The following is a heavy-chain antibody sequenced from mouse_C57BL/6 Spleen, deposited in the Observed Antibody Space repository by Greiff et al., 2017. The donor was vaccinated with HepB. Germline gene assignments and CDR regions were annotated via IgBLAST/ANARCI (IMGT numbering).Heavy chain of an antibody. J-gene: IGHJ4*01. V-gene: IGHV14-3*01. D-gene: IGHD1-1*01. Sequence: VHVKQSVAELVRPGASVKLSCTASGFNIKNTYMHWVKQRPEQGLEWIGRIDPANGNTKYAPKFQGKATITADTSSNTAYLQLSSLTSEDTAIYYWASHYYGSSYSAMDYWGQGTSVTVSS. CDR1: GFNIKNTY. CDR3: ASHYYGSSYSAMDY. CDR2: IDPANGNT.